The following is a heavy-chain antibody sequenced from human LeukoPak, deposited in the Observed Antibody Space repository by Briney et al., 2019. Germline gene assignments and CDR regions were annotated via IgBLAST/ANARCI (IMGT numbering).Heavy chain of an antibody. CDR3: TGDVYQH. J-gene: IGHJ1*01. CDR1: GLTVNSKY. Sequence: GGSLRLSCAASGLTVNSKYMSRVRQAPGKGLEWVSIIYSGGGTNYADSVKGRFTISRDNSKTTVYLQMNSLRAEDTAVYYCTGDVYQHWGQGTLVTVSS. D-gene: IGHD1-14*01. CDR2: IYSGGGT. V-gene: IGHV3-53*01.